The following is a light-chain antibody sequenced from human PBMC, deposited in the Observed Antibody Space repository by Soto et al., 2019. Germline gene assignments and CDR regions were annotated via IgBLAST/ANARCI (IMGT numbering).Light chain of an antibody. Sequence: EIVLTQSPGTLSLSPGERATLSCRASQSVSSSYLAWYQQKPGQAPRRLIYGASTRATGIPDRFSGSGSGTHFTLTISRLEPGDFAVYYCQHFGGTTFTFGQGTRLEIK. CDR2: GAS. CDR1: QSVSSSY. CDR3: QHFGGTTFT. V-gene: IGKV3-20*01. J-gene: IGKJ5*01.